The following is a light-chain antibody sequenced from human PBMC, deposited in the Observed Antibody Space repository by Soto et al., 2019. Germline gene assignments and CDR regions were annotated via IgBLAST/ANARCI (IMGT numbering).Light chain of an antibody. V-gene: IGKV1-39*01. J-gene: IGKJ3*01. CDR1: RSISSY. CDR3: QQSYSTLT. Sequence: DIQMTQSPSSLSASVGDRVTITCRASRSISSYLNWYQQKPGKAPKLLIYAASSLQSGVPSRFSGSGSGTDFTLTIIRLQPEDVATYYSQQSYSTLTFGPGTKVDIK. CDR2: AAS.